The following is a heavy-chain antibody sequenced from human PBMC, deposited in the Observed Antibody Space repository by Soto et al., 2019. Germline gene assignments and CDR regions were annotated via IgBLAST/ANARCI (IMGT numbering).Heavy chain of an antibody. Sequence: PSETLSLSCSVSGTSMTGHFWTWMRQPPGKGLEWIGYGYYSGSTLYNPSLKSRVTMSLDTSKNHFSLRLSSVTSADTAVYYCARGVYLSLVRTGWFDPWGQGTLVTVSS. CDR3: ARGVYLSLVRTGWFDP. V-gene: IGHV4-59*11. D-gene: IGHD3-10*01. CDR1: GTSMTGHF. CDR2: GYYSGST. J-gene: IGHJ5*02.